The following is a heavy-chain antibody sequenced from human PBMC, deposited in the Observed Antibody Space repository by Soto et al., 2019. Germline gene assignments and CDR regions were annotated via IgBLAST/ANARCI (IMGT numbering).Heavy chain of an antibody. J-gene: IGHJ3*02. D-gene: IGHD3-22*01. CDR2: IFHTGTT. V-gene: IGHV4-59*08. CDR1: GGSYTKSY. CDR3: TTEAYDNSGSLAFDI. Sequence: SETRSVRCTVPGGSYTKSYYSGRRKPPGKGLEWIGYIFHTGTTSYNPSLKSRVTLSVDTSQSQFSLKLNSVTAADTAVYYCTTEAYDNSGSLAFDIWGPGTLVT.